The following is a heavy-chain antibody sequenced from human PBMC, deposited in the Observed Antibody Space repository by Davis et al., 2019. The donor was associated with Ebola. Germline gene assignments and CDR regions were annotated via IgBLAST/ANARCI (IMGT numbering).Heavy chain of an antibody. D-gene: IGHD1-26*01. V-gene: IGHV1-69*13. CDR3: ARAIVGATSGWFDP. Sequence: SAKVSCKASGYTFTNYAIHWVRQAPGQGLEWMGGIIPIFGTANYAQKFQGRVTITADESTSTAYMELSSLRSEDTAVYYCARAIVGATSGWFDPWGQGTLVTVSS. CDR2: IIPIFGTA. J-gene: IGHJ5*02. CDR1: GYTFTNYA.